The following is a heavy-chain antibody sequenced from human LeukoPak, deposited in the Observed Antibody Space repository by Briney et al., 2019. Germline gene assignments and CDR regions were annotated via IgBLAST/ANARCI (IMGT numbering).Heavy chain of an antibody. V-gene: IGHV1-18*01. J-gene: IGHJ4*02. CDR2: ISAYNGNT. D-gene: IGHD3-22*01. CDR3: ARDHYYDSTTRFDY. Sequence: GASVKVSCKASGYTFTSYGISWVRQAPGQGLEWMGWISAYNGNTNYVQKLQGRVTMTTDTSTSTAYMELRSLRSDDTAVYYCARDHYYDSTTRFDYWGQGTLVTVSS. CDR1: GYTFTSYG.